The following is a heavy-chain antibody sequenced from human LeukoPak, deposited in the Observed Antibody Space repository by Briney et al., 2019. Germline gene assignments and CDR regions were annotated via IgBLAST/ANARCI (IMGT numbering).Heavy chain of an antibody. V-gene: IGHV3-9*01. J-gene: IGHJ4*02. CDR3: AKDSCGGSCYVFDY. Sequence: GGSLRLSCAASGFTFDDYAMHWVRQAPGKGLEWVSGISWNSGSIGYADSVKGRFTISRDNAKNSLYLQMNSLRAEDTALYYCAKDSCGGSCYVFDYWGQGTLVIVSS. CDR2: ISWNSGSI. D-gene: IGHD2-15*01. CDR1: GFTFDDYA.